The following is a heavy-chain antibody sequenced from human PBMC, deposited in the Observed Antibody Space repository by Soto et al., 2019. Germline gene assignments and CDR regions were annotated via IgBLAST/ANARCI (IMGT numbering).Heavy chain of an antibody. J-gene: IGHJ5*02. CDR2: TYSGGST. Sequence: EVQVVESGGGLIQPGGSLRLSCAASGFVVSETYMSWVRQAPGRGLQWVSFTYSGGSTYYADSVKGRFTISRDSSRNTMYLQMTSLRCEDTAVYSCARHVGGGSCYPAIGAWGQGTMVTVSS. V-gene: IGHV3-53*01. CDR3: ARHVGGGSCYPAIGA. D-gene: IGHD2-15*01. CDR1: GFVVSETY.